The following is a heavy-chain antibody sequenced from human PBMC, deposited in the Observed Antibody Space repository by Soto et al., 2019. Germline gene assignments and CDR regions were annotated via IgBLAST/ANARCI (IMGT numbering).Heavy chain of an antibody. D-gene: IGHD2-15*01. J-gene: IGHJ3*02. CDR1: GGSISSSSYY. CDR3: ARYIVVVVAATQNDAFDI. Sequence: SETLSLTCTVSGGSISSSSYYWGWIRQPPGKGLEWIGSIYYSGSTYYNPSLKSRVTISVDTSKNQFSLKLSSVTAADTAVYYCARYIVVVVAATQNDAFDIWGQGTMVTVSS. V-gene: IGHV4-39*01. CDR2: IYYSGST.